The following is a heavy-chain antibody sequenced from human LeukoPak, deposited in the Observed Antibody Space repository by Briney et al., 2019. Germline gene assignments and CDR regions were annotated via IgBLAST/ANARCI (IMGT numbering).Heavy chain of an antibody. D-gene: IGHD6-19*01. CDR3: AKVRGITVTGVDY. V-gene: IGHV3-30*07. CDR1: GFIFSSNA. CDR2: ISTDGRDK. Sequence: QSGGSLRLSCAVSGFIFSSNAMHWVRQAPGEGLEWVAVISTDGRDKHHADSVKGRFTISRDNSKNTLFLQMNSLRGEDTAVYYCAKVRGITVTGVDYWGQGTLVTVSS. J-gene: IGHJ4*02.